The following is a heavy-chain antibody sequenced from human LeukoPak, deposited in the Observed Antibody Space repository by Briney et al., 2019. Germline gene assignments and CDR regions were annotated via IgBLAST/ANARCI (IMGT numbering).Heavy chain of an antibody. D-gene: IGHD6-6*01. V-gene: IGHV1-46*01. Sequence: GASVKVSYKASGYTFTNYYMHWVRQAPGQGLEWMGILNPSGGRTIYAQKFQGRVTMIRDTSTSMVYMELSTLRSEDTAVYYCARYHRAAENATPRPRREAFDYWGQGTLVTVSS. J-gene: IGHJ4*02. CDR3: ARYHRAAENATPRPRREAFDY. CDR1: GYTFTNYY. CDR2: LNPSGGRT.